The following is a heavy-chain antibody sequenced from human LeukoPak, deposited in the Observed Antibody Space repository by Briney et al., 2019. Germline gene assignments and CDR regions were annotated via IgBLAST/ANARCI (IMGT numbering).Heavy chain of an antibody. CDR3: ASPIYCSSTSCPWFL. Sequence: SETLSLTCTVPGGSITRTRYYWGWIRLPPGKGLEWIGSVYYTGSTYYNPSLKSRVTISLDTSKNHFSLKLGSVTAPDTALYYCASPIYCSSTSCPWFLWGQGTLVTVSS. CDR1: GGSITRTRYY. D-gene: IGHD2-2*01. V-gene: IGHV4-39*02. J-gene: IGHJ4*02. CDR2: VYYTGST.